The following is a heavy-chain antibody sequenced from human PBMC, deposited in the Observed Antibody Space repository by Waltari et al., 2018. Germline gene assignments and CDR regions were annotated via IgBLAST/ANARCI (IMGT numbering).Heavy chain of an antibody. CDR2: IYYSGST. D-gene: IGHD5-12*01. J-gene: IGHJ6*03. CDR3: ARDVDMSFYYYMDV. V-gene: IGHV4-39*07. CDR1: GGSIVSNPYY. Sequence: QLQLQESGPRLVKPSETLSLTCTVSGGSIVSNPYYWGWIRRAPGKGLAGIGHIYYSGSTYYNPSLKSRVTISVDTSNNQLSLRLSSVTAADTAVYYCARDVDMSFYYYMDVWGKGTTVTISS.